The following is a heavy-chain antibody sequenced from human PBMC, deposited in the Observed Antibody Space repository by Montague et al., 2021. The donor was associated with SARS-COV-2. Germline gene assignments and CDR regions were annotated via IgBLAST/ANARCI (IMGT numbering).Heavy chain of an antibody. CDR2: INHSGNT. J-gene: IGHJ5*02. CDR1: GGSLSGYY. CDR3: ARGADYDFWSGYLRYKWFDP. Sequence: SETLSLTCAVYGGSLSGYYWLWIRHTPGTGLVWIGEINHSGNTNYNPSLKSRLTISGDTSKKQFSLKLSSVTTADTAVYYCARGADYDFWSGYLRYKWFDPWGLGTPVTVSS. V-gene: IGHV4-34*01. D-gene: IGHD3-3*01.